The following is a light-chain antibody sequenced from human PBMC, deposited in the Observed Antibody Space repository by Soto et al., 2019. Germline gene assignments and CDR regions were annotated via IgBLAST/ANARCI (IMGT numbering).Light chain of an antibody. V-gene: IGLV2-11*01. CDR1: SSDVGGYKY. J-gene: IGLJ2*01. Sequence: QSALTQPRSVSGSPGQSVTISCTGTSSDVGGYKYVSWYQQHAGKAPKLMMYDVSKRPSGVPDRFSGSKSGNTASLTISGLQAEDEADYYCCSYAGSYTVVFGGGTQLTVL. CDR3: CSYAGSYTVV. CDR2: DVS.